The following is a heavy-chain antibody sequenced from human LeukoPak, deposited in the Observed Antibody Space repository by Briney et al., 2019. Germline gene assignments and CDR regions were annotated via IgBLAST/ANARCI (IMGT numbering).Heavy chain of an antibody. V-gene: IGHV1-3*04. D-gene: IGHD2-2*01. J-gene: IGHJ6*03. Sequence: GASVKVSCKASGYTFSNYAIHWVRQAPGQRLEWMGWINTGTSDTKYSQKLQGRVTITRDTSASTAYMELSGLRSEDTAVYYCARCGSRPHEHWDPVVPAADSYYYMDVWGKGTTVTVSS. CDR2: INTGTSDT. CDR3: ARCGSRPHEHWDPVVPAADSYYYMDV. CDR1: GYTFSNYA.